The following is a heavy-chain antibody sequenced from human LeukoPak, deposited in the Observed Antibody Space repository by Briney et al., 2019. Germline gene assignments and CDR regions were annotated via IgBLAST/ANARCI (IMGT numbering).Heavy chain of an antibody. CDR3: AIRKNGNAIDY. J-gene: IGHJ4*02. Sequence: GGSLRPSCAASGFTVSSNYMSWVRQAPGKGLEWVSVIYSGGSTYYADSVKGRFSISRDKSKNTLYLQMNSLRAEDTAVFYCAIRKNGNAIDYWGQGTLVTVSS. D-gene: IGHD2-8*01. CDR2: IYSGGST. CDR1: GFTVSSNY. V-gene: IGHV3-66*01.